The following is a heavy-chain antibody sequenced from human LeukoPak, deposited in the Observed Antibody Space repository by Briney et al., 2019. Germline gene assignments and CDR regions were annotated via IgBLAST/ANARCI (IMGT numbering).Heavy chain of an antibody. J-gene: IGHJ4*02. CDR1: GGTFSSYA. CDR2: IIPIFGTA. Sequence: GASVKVSCKASGGTFSSYAISWVRQAPGQGLEWTGRIIPIFGTANYAQKFQGRVTITADKSTSTAYMELSSLRSEDTAVYYCARGGVGATTIDYWGQGTLVTVSS. D-gene: IGHD1-26*01. CDR3: ARGGVGATTIDY. V-gene: IGHV1-69*06.